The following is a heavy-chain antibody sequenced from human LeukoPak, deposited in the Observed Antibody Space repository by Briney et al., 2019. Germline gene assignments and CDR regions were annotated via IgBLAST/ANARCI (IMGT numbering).Heavy chain of an antibody. CDR2: IKQDGSEK. J-gene: IGHJ4*02. Sequence: GGSLRLSCTVSGFTFSSYWMSWVRQAQGKGLEWVANIKQDGSEKYYVDSVKGRITIYRDNTKNSLYLKMKRLRAEETDEYYCASIVEEFGELLYDGWGQGTPVT. CDR1: GFTFSSYW. CDR3: ASIVEEFGELLYDG. V-gene: IGHV3-7*01. D-gene: IGHD3-10*01.